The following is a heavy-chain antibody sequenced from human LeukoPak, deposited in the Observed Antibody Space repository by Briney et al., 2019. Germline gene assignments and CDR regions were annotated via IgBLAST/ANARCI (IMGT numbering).Heavy chain of an antibody. J-gene: IGHJ4*02. Sequence: GASVKVSCKASGYTFTSYAMNWVRQAPGQGLEWMGWINTNTGNPTYAQGFTGRFVFSLDTSVSTAHLQISSLKAEDTAVYYCARDLTYNWNDVLSYFDYWGQGTLDTVSS. V-gene: IGHV7-4-1*02. CDR3: ARDLTYNWNDVLSYFDY. D-gene: IGHD1-20*01. CDR2: INTNTGNP. CDR1: GYTFTSYA.